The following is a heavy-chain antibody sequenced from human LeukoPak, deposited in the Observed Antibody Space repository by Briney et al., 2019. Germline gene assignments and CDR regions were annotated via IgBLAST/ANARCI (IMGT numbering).Heavy chain of an antibody. V-gene: IGHV1-18*01. D-gene: IGHD3-10*01. J-gene: IGHJ4*02. CDR1: GYSFPSYG. CDR3: ARHFYGSGTYHHFDS. Sequence: ASVKVSCKASGYSFPSYGISWVRQAPGQGPEWMGWISPYNDNTDYAQKLQGRATLTTDTSTSTAYMELRSLRSYDTAVYYCARHFYGSGTYHHFDSWGQGTLVTVSS. CDR2: ISPYNDNT.